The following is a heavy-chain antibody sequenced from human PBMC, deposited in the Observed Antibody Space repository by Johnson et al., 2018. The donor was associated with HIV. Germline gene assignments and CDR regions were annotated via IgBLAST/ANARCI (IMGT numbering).Heavy chain of an antibody. D-gene: IGHD1-26*01. CDR3: ARVGADAFDI. V-gene: IGHV3-30*04. CDR1: GFTISSYA. Sequence: QVQLVESGGGVVQPGRSLRLSCAASGFTISSYAMHWVRQAPGKGLEWVAVISYDGSNKYYADSVKGRFTISRDNSKNTLYLQMNSLRAEDTAVYYCARVGADAFDIWGQGTMVTVSS. CDR2: ISYDGSNK. J-gene: IGHJ3*02.